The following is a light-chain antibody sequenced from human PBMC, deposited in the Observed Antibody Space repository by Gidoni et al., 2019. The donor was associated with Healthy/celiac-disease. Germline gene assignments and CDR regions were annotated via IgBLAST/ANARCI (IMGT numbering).Light chain of an antibody. CDR1: QSVLYSSNNKNY. CDR2: LAS. CDR3: QQYYSTLWT. J-gene: IGKJ1*01. V-gene: IGKV4-1*01. Sequence: DIVMTQSPDSLAVSLGERATINCKSSQSVLYSSNNKNYLAWYQQKPGQPPKLLIYLASTRESGVPDRFSGSGSGTEFTLTISILQAEDVAVYYCQQYYSTLWTFXQXTKVEIK.